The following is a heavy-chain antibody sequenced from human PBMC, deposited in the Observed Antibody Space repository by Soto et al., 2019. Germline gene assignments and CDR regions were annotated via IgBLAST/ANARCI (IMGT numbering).Heavy chain of an antibody. CDR2: ISAFNGNT. J-gene: IGHJ6*03. D-gene: IGHD6-19*01. CDR3: ARDRGVAPPVAGNTHYYYYMDV. CDR1: GYSFTNYG. Sequence: QDQLLQSGAEVKKPGASVTVSCKASGYSFTNYGITWVRQAPGQGLEWMGWISAFNGNTHYAQKLQGIATMTPDASTTTAYMELRSLRSDDTAVYYCARDRGVAPPVAGNTHYYYYMDVWGKGTTVTVSS. V-gene: IGHV1-18*01.